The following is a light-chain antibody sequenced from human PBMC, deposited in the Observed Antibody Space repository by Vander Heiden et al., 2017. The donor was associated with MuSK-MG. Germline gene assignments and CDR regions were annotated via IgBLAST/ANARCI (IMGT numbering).Light chain of an antibody. CDR3: QQYNSYT. CDR1: QSISSW. J-gene: IGKJ2*01. V-gene: IGKV1-5*03. CDR2: KAS. Sequence: DLQMTQSPSTLSASVGDRVTITCRASQSISSWLAWYQQKPGKAPKLLIYKASSLESGVPSRFSGSGSGTEFTLPISSLQPDDFATYYCQQYNSYTFGQETKLEIK.